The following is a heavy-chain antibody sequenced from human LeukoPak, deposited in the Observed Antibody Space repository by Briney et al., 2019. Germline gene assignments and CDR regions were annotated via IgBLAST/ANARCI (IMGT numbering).Heavy chain of an antibody. CDR2: INHSGST. V-gene: IGHV4-34*01. CDR3: ARMFHYDFWSGRPVYYYYGMDV. D-gene: IGHD3-3*01. Sequence: PSETLSLTCAVYGGSFSGYYWSWIRQPPGKGLEWIGEINHSGSTNYNPSLKSRVTISVDMSKNQFSLKLSSVTAADTAVYYCARMFHYDFWSGRPVYYYYGMDVWGQGTTVTVSS. J-gene: IGHJ6*02. CDR1: GGSFSGYY.